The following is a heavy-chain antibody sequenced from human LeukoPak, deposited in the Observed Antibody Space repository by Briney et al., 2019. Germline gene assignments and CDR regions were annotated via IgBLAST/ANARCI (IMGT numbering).Heavy chain of an antibody. CDR3: ARPRGSRWSIPFDN. D-gene: IGHD6-13*01. J-gene: IGHJ4*02. Sequence: PGGSLRLSCAASGFIFGNYTMHWVRQAPGKGLEWVAVISYDGSNKYYADSVKGRFTVSRDNSKTTLYLQMDSLRAEDTAVYYCARPRGSRWSIPFDNWGQGTLVTVSS. CDR2: ISYDGSNK. V-gene: IGHV3-30-3*01. CDR1: GFIFGNYT.